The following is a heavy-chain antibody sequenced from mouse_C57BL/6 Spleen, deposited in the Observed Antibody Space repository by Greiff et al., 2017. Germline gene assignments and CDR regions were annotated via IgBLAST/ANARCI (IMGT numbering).Heavy chain of an antibody. CDR1: GYSITSGYY. D-gene: IGHD2-4*01. CDR2: ISYDGSN. V-gene: IGHV3-6*01. J-gene: IGHJ3*01. CDR3: ARGDYPFAY. Sequence: EVKLQESGPGLVKPSQSLSLTCSVTGYSITSGYYWNWIRQFPGNKLEWMGYISYDGSNNYNPSLKNRISITRDTSKNQFFLKLNSVTTEDTATYYCARGDYPFAYWGQGTLVTVSA.